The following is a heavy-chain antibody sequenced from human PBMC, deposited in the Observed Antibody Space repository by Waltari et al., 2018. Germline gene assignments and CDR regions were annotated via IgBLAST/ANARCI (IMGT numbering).Heavy chain of an antibody. V-gene: IGHV1-69*04. Sequence: QVPLVPSGAEVKKPGSSVKVSCKASGGTFSSYAISWVRKAPGQGLEWMGGIMPILSIANYAQKVHGSVTITADESTSTAYMELSSLRSEDTAVYYCASANPSSGCEDYWGQGTLVTVSS. J-gene: IGHJ4*02. CDR2: IMPILSIA. CDR3: ASANPSSGCEDY. D-gene: IGHD6-19*01. CDR1: GGTFSSYA.